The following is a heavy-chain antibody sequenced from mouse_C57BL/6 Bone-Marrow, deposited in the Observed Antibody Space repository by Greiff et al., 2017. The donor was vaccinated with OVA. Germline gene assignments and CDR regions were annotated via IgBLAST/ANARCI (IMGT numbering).Heavy chain of an antibody. Sequence: VQLQQPGAELVKPGASVKVSCKASGYTFTSYWMHWVRQRPGQGLEWIGRIHPSDSDTNYNQKFKGRATLTVDKSYSTAYMQLSSLISEDSAVYYCATLAMDYWGQGTSVTVSS. J-gene: IGHJ4*01. CDR1: GYTFTSYW. V-gene: IGHV1-74*01. CDR2: IHPSDSDT. CDR3: ATLAMDY.